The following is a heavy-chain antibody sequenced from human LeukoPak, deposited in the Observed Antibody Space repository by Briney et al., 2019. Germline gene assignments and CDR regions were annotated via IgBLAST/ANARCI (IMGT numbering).Heavy chain of an antibody. Sequence: SETLSLTCTVSGGSISSGVYYWSWIRQHPGKGLEWIGYIYYSGSTYYNPSLKSRVTISVDTSKNQFSLKLSSVTAADTAVYYCARDPGGSYPGWYFDLWGRGTLVTVSS. CDR1: GGSISSGVYY. CDR3: ARDPGGSYPGWYFDL. CDR2: IYYSGST. D-gene: IGHD1-26*01. V-gene: IGHV4-31*03. J-gene: IGHJ2*01.